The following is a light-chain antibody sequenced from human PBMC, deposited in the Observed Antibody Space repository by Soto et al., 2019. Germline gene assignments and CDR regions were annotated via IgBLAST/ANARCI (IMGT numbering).Light chain of an antibody. CDR1: QGISNY. CDR2: AAS. J-gene: IGKJ3*01. Sequence: DIQMTQSPSSLSASVGDRVTITCRASQGISNYLAWYQQKPGKVPKLLIYAASTLQSGFPSRFSGSGSGTDFPLIIISLQPEYVAIYYCQRYSTAPWAFGPGTKVDLK. V-gene: IGKV1-27*01. CDR3: QRYSTAPWA.